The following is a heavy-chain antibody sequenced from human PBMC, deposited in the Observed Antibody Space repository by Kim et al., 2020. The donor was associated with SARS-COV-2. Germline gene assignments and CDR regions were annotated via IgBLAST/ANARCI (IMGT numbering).Heavy chain of an antibody. V-gene: IGHV3-11*06. CDR3: ARVRTGGYWYFDL. Sequence: GGSLRLSCVASGFTFSGFYMTWVRQAPGKGLEWVSYISGGSTYTSHADSVKGRFTVSRDNAKNSLYLQMNSLRPDDTAVYYCARVRTGGYWYFDLWGRGTLVTVSS. CDR2: ISGGSTYT. CDR1: GFTFSGFY. J-gene: IGHJ2*01. D-gene: IGHD1-1*01.